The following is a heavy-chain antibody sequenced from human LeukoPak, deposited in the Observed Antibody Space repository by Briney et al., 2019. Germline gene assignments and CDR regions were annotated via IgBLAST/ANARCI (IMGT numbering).Heavy chain of an antibody. D-gene: IGHD1-26*01. CDR3: ATGTFYEDVLDY. V-gene: IGHV3-23*01. Sequence: GGSLRLSCAASGFTFSNFVMTWVRQAPGKGLQRVSTIEGSGSTYYADSVRGRFSISRDNSKNTLSLQMNSLRPEDTAVYYCATGTFYEDVLDYWGQGALVTVSS. CDR1: GFTFSNFV. CDR2: IEGSGST. J-gene: IGHJ4*02.